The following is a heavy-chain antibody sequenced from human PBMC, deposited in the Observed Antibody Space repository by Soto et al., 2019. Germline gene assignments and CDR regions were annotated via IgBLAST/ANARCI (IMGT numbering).Heavy chain of an antibody. J-gene: IGHJ6*03. CDR2: INHSGST. D-gene: IGHD4-17*01. V-gene: IGHV4-34*01. CDR1: GGSFSGYY. CDR3: ARGLDTVTTSYYYYYYMEV. Sequence: SETLSLTCAVYGGSFSGYYWSWIRQPPGKGLEWIGEINHSGSTNYNPSLKSRVTISVDTSKNQFSLKLSSVTAADTAVYYCARGLDTVTTSYYYYYYMEVWGKGTTVTVSS.